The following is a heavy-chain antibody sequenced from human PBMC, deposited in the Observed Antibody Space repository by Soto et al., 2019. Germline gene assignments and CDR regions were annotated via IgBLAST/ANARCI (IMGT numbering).Heavy chain of an antibody. V-gene: IGHV5-10-1*01. CDR2: IDPSDSYT. CDR3: ARQGTIFGVVPTTLYYYYGMDV. J-gene: IGHJ6*02. Sequence: GESLTISCKGSGYSFTSYWISWVRQMPGKGLEWMGRIDPSDSYTNYSPSFQGHVTISADKSSSTAYLQWSSLKASDTAMYYCARQGTIFGVVPTTLYYYYGMDVWGQGTTVTVSS. D-gene: IGHD3-3*01. CDR1: GYSFTSYW.